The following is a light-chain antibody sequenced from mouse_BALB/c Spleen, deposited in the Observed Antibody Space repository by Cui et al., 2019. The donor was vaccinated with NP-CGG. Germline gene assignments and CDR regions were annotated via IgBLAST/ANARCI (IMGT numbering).Light chain of an antibody. J-gene: IGLJ1*01. V-gene: IGLV1*01. CDR1: TGTVTTSNY. CDR2: GTN. Sequence: QAVVTQESALTTSPGETVTLTCRSSTGTVTTSNYANWVQEKPDHLFTGLIGGTNNRAPGVPARFSGSPIGDKAALTITGAQTEDEAIYFCALWYSNHWVFGGGTNLTVL. CDR3: ALWYSNHWV.